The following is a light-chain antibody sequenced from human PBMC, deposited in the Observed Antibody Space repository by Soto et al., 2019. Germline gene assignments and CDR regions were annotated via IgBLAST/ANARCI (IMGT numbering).Light chain of an antibody. J-gene: IGKJ1*01. CDR1: QSISSN. Sequence: DIQMTQSPSSLSASVGDRVTITCRASQSISSNLNWYQQKRGKAPKLLIYTAASLQSGVPSRFSGSGSGTDFTLTIASLQLEDFATYYCQQSNSLPPTFGQGTKVEIK. CDR2: TAA. V-gene: IGKV1-39*01. CDR3: QQSNSLPPT.